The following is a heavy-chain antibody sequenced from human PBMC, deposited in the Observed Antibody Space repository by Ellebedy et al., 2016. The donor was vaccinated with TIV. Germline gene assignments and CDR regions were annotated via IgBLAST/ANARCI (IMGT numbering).Heavy chain of an antibody. D-gene: IGHD1-1*01. CDR3: AGETFNDVDLKVWGVFDI. CDR2: ISVGGST. V-gene: IGHV3-66*01. CDR1: GFTVNSNY. J-gene: IGHJ3*02. Sequence: GGSLRLSCTVSGFTVNSNYMSWVRKAPGKGLEWVSAISVGGSTYYADSVKGRFNISRYNSRNTLYLQMNSLRAEDSALYYCAGETFNDVDLKVWGVFDIWGQGTMVAVSS.